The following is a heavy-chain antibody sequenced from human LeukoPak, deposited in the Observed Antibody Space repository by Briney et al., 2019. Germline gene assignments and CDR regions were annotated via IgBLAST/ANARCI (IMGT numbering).Heavy chain of an antibody. CDR1: GSTFSSYA. Sequence: GGSLRLSCAASGSTFSSYAMSWVRQAPGKGLEWVSAISGSGGSTYYADSVKGRFTISRDNSKNTLYLQMNSLRAEDTAVYYCAYGYYYDSSGYYYSVPQDEYFQHWGQGTLVTVSS. V-gene: IGHV3-23*01. CDR3: AYGYYYDSSGYYYSVPQDEYFQH. D-gene: IGHD3-22*01. J-gene: IGHJ1*01. CDR2: ISGSGGST.